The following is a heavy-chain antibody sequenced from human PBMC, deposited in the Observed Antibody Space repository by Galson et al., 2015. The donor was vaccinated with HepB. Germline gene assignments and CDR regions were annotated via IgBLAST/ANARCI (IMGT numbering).Heavy chain of an antibody. CDR3: ALLEDSSLWGTYFDY. V-gene: IGHV4-61*01. Sequence: ETLSLTCTVSGGSVSSGSYYWSWIRQPPGKGLEWIGYIYYSGSTNYNPSLKSRVTISVDTSKNQFSLKLSSVTAADTAVYYCALLEDSSLWGTYFDYWGQGTLVTVSS. CDR2: IYYSGST. CDR1: GGSVSSGSYY. D-gene: IGHD6-6*01. J-gene: IGHJ4*02.